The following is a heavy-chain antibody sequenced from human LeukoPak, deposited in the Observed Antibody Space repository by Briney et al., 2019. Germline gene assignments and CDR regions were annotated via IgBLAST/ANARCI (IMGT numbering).Heavy chain of an antibody. CDR2: IYYSGST. J-gene: IGHJ4*02. CDR1: GGSISSSSYY. D-gene: IGHD5-12*01. Sequence: SETLFLTCTVSGGSISSSSYYWGWIRQPPGKGLEWIGSIYYSGSTYYNPSLKSRVTISVDTSKNQFSLKLSSVTAADTAVYYCARVGLEATRTYYFDYWGQGTLVTVSS. V-gene: IGHV4-39*01. CDR3: ARVGLEATRTYYFDY.